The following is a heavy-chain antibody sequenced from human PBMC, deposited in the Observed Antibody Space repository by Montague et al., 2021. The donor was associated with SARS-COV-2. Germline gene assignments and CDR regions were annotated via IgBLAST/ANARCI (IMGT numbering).Heavy chain of an antibody. CDR2: IYYSGST. Sequence: SETLSLTCTVSGGSVGGGSYYWSWIRQPPGKGLEWIGSIYYSGSTYYXPSLKSRVTISVDTSKNQFSLKLSSVTAADTAVYYCARVISRQNNIVVVGLYYFDYWGQGTLVTVSS. CDR1: GGSVGGGSYY. D-gene: IGHD2-15*01. CDR3: ARVISRQNNIVVVGLYYFDY. V-gene: IGHV4-39*07. J-gene: IGHJ4*02.